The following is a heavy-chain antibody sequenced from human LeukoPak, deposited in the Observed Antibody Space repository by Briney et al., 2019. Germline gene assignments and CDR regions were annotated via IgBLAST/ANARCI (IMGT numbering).Heavy chain of an antibody. J-gene: IGHJ6*02. CDR3: ARGPHYYYYGMDV. V-gene: IGHV4-59*01. CDR1: GGSISTYY. CDR2: IYYSGST. Sequence: SETLSLTCTVSGGSISTYYGNWIRQAPGKGLEWIGYIYYSGSTNYNPSLKSRVTMSVDTSRNQFSLKLSSVTAADTAVYYCARGPHYYYYGMDVWGQGTTVTVSS.